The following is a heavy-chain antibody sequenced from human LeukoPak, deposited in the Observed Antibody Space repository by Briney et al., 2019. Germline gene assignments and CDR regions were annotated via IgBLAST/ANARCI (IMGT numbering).Heavy chain of an antibody. J-gene: IGHJ4*02. D-gene: IGHD1-26*01. CDR1: GFTFSSYA. CDR3: ARGGSYSFDY. CDR2: INSDGSST. Sequence: PGGSLRLSCAASGFTFSSYAMSWVRQAPGKGLEWVSRINSDGSSTSYADSVKGRFTISRDYAKNTLYLQMNSLRAEDTAVYYCARGGSYSFDYWSQGTLVTVSS. V-gene: IGHV3-74*01.